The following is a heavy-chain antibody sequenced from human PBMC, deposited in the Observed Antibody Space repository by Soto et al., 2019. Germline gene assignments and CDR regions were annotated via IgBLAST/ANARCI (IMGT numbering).Heavy chain of an antibody. Sequence: QVQVVQAGDEVKKPGASVKVSCKASGYTFTNYGFSWVRQAPGQGLEWMGWISGYNGNTKYAEKFQGRVTMTTDTSKSTANMELRSLRSDDTAVYYCAREGQAPYYYYGMDVWGQGTAVTVSS. CDR2: ISGYNGNT. CDR1: GYTFTNYG. CDR3: AREGQAPYYYYGMDV. V-gene: IGHV1-18*01. J-gene: IGHJ6*02.